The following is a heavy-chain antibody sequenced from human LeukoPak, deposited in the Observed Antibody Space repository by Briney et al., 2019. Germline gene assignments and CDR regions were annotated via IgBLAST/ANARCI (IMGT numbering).Heavy chain of an antibody. CDR3: ARSRQDIVATITPIGY. D-gene: IGHD5-12*01. V-gene: IGHV3-30-3*01. Sequence: GGSLRLSCAASGFTFSSYAMHWVRQAPGKGLEWVAVISYDGSNKYYADSVKGRFTISRDNSKNTLYLQMNSLRAEDTAVYYCARSRQDIVATITPIGYWGQGTLVTVPS. CDR1: GFTFSSYA. CDR2: ISYDGSNK. J-gene: IGHJ4*02.